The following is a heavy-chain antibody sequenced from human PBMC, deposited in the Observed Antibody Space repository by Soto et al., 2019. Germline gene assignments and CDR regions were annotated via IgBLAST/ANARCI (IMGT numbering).Heavy chain of an antibody. CDR1: GFTFSDYY. Sequence: QVQLVESGGALVKPGGSLRLSCAASGFTFSDYYMSWIRQAPGEGLEWVSYIDSRGRTISYADSVKGRFTISRDDAKNSLYLQMNSLRAEDTAVYYCARQAARNYFDFWGQGTLVTVSS. CDR2: IDSRGRTI. CDR3: ARQAARNYFDF. V-gene: IGHV3-11*01. J-gene: IGHJ4*02. D-gene: IGHD6-6*01.